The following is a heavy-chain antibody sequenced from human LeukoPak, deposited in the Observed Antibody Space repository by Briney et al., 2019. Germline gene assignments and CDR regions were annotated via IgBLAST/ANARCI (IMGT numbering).Heavy chain of an antibody. J-gene: IGHJ4*02. CDR2: ISYDGSNK. CDR1: GFTFSSYA. D-gene: IGHD3-22*01. CDR3: ARDQFTLSDSSGYYWAQYYFDY. V-gene: IGHV3-30*04. Sequence: GGSLRLSCAASGFTFSSYAMHWVRQAPGKGLEWVAVISYDGSNKYHADSVKGRFTISRDNSKNTLYLQTNSLRAEDTAVYYCARDQFTLSDSSGYYWAQYYFDYWGQGTLVTVSS.